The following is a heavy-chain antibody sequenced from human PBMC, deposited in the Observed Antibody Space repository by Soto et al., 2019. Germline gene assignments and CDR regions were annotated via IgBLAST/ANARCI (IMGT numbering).Heavy chain of an antibody. CDR3: AREAV. CDR1: GFTFSGYW. V-gene: IGHV3-7*05. J-gene: IGHJ6*02. Sequence: EVQLVESGGGLVQPGGSLRLSCAASGFTFSGYWMSWVRQAPGKGLEWVANIKQDGSEQFYVDSVKGRFTISRDNAKNSLYLQVNILIAEDTAVYYCAREAVWGQGTTVTVSS. CDR2: IKQDGSEQ.